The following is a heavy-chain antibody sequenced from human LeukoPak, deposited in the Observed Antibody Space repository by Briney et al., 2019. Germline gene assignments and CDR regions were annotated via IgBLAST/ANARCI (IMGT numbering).Heavy chain of an antibody. Sequence: SETLSLTCAVYGGSFSGYYWSWIRQPAGKGLEWIGRIYTSGSTNYNPSLKSRVTMSVDTSKNQFSLKLSSVTAADTAVYYCARELYSSSWYKWFDPWGQGTLVTVSS. CDR2: IYTSGST. J-gene: IGHJ5*02. V-gene: IGHV4-4*07. CDR3: ARELYSSSWYKWFDP. CDR1: GGSFSGYY. D-gene: IGHD6-13*01.